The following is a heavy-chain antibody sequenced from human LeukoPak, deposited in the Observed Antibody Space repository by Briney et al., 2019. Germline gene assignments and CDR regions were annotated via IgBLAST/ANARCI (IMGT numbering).Heavy chain of an antibody. CDR2: IYTSGST. J-gene: IGHJ3*02. CDR1: GGSISSYY. D-gene: IGHD5-12*01. CDR3: AGGRRGYSGYDQDAFDI. Sequence: SETLSLTCTVSGGSISSYYWSWIRQPAGKGLEWIGRIYTSGSTNYNPSLKSRVTMSVDTSKNQFSLKLSSVTAADTAVYYCAGGRRGYSGYDQDAFDIWGQGTMVTVSS. V-gene: IGHV4-4*07.